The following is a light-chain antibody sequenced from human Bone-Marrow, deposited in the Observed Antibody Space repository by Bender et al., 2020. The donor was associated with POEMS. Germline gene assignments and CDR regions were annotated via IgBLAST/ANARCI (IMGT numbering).Light chain of an antibody. CDR2: SSH. CDR1: SSNIGAHA. CDR3: SSYAGDHTSI. V-gene: IGLV1-44*01. Sequence: QSVLTQPPSASGTPGQRVTISCSGGSSNIGAHAVNWYQHLPGTAPKLLIYSSHRRPSEVPDRFSGSRSGTSASLTISGLQAEDEADYYCSSYAGDHTSIFGGGTELTVL. J-gene: IGLJ2*01.